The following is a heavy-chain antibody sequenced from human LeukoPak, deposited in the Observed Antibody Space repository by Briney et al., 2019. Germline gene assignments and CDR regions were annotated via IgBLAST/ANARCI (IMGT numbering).Heavy chain of an antibody. CDR2: ISSSSSTI. V-gene: IGHV3-48*02. CDR1: GLTFSRYS. Sequence: PVGSLRLSCAASGLTFSRYSMNWVRQAPGKGLEWVSYISSSSSTIYYADSVKGRFTISRDNDKNSLYLQMNSLRDEDTAVYYCARDLLGGDGSGHDYWGQGTLVTVSS. CDR3: ARDLLGGDGSGHDY. J-gene: IGHJ4*02. D-gene: IGHD3-22*01.